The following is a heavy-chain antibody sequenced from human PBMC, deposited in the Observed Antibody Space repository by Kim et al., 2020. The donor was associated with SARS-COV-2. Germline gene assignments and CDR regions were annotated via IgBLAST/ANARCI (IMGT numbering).Heavy chain of an antibody. CDR2: ISSSSSYT. CDR3: ARARIQLWSEYNLPYYFDY. CDR1: GFTFSDYY. Sequence: GGSLRLSCAASGFTFSDYYMSWIRQAPGKGLEWVSYISSSSSYTNYADSVKGRFTISRDNAKNSLYLQMNSLRAEDTAVYYCARARIQLWSEYNLPYYFDYWGQGTLVTVSS. V-gene: IGHV3-11*06. D-gene: IGHD5-18*01. J-gene: IGHJ4*02.